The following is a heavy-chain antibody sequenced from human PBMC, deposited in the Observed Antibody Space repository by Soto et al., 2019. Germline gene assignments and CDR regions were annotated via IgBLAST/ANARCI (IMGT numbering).Heavy chain of an antibody. CDR2: IIPVLGIA. V-gene: IGHV1-69*02. D-gene: IGHD6-13*01. J-gene: IGHJ5*02. CDR1: GGTFSSYT. CDR3: ARNRVAAAGNLFDP. Sequence: QVQLVQSGAEVKKPGSSVKVSCKASGGTFSSYTISWVRQAPGQGLEWMGRIIPVLGIANYAQKFQGRVTXXAXKXXSTAYMELSSLRSEDRAVYYCARNRVAAAGNLFDPWGQGTLVTVSS.